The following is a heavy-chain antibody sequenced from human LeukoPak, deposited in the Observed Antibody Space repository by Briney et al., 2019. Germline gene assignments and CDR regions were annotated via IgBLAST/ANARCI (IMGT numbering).Heavy chain of an antibody. V-gene: IGHV1-8*01. CDR2: MNPNSGNT. J-gene: IGHJ6*02. CDR3: ARAATMVRGVIRYYYYYSMDV. D-gene: IGHD3-10*01. Sequence: ASVKVSCKASGYTFTSYDINWVRQATGQGLEWMGWMNPNSGNTGYAQKFQGRVTMTRNTSISTAYMELSSLRSEDTAVYYCARAATMVRGVIRYYYYYSMDVWGQGTTVTVSS. CDR1: GYTFTSYD.